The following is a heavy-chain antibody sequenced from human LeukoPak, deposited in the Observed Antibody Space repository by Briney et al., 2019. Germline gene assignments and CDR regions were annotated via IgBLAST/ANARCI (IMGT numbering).Heavy chain of an antibody. CDR3: AKGTILGRYPGYFDY. V-gene: IGHV3-23*01. J-gene: IGHJ4*02. Sequence: GGSLTLSCPASGFTFSYYALSWVRQAPGKGLEWVSALRGSGGSTYYADSVKGRFTLSRDNSKNTLYLQMNSLRAEDTAVYYCAKGTILGRYPGYFDYWGQGTLVTVSS. CDR2: LRGSGGST. CDR1: GFTFSYYA. D-gene: IGHD4/OR15-4a*01.